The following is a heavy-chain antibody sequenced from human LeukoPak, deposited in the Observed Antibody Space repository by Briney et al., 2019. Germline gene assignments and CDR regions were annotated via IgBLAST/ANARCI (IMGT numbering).Heavy chain of an antibody. D-gene: IGHD3-22*01. V-gene: IGHV1-18*01. CDR1: GYTFTSYG. Sequence: ASVKVSCKASGYTFTSYGISWVRQAPGQGLEWMGWISACNGNTNYAQKLQGRVTMTTDTSTSTAYMDLRSLTSDDTAVYYCARERYYYDSSGYLDYWGQGTLVTVSS. CDR3: ARERYYYDSSGYLDY. J-gene: IGHJ4*02. CDR2: ISACNGNT.